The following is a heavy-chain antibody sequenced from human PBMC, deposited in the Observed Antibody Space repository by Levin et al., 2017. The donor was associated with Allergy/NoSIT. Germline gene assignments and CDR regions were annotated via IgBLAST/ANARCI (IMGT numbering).Heavy chain of an antibody. CDR3: ARDLGTRKRFLEWSLQDRYAFDL. J-gene: IGHJ3*01. Sequence: ASVKVSCKASGYTFTSYAMNWVRQAPGQGLEWMGWINTDIGNPTYAQGFTGRFVFSLDTSVSTAYLQISSLKADDTAVYYCARDLGTRKRFLEWSLQDRYAFDLWGQGTMVTVSS. CDR2: INTDIGNP. CDR1: GYTFTSYA. D-gene: IGHD3-3*01. V-gene: IGHV7-4-1*02.